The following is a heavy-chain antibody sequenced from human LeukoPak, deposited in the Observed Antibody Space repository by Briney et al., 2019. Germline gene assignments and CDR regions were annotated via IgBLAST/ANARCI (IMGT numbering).Heavy chain of an antibody. CDR2: INPSGGST. CDR1: GYTFASYY. J-gene: IGHJ4*02. Sequence: RASVKVSCRASGYTFASYYMHWVRQAPGQGLEWMGIINPSGGSTSYAQKFRGRVTMTRDTSTSTVYMELSSLRSEDTAVYYCARGSSGWYSVAYWGQGTLVTVSS. V-gene: IGHV1-46*01. CDR3: ARGSSGWYSVAY. D-gene: IGHD6-19*01.